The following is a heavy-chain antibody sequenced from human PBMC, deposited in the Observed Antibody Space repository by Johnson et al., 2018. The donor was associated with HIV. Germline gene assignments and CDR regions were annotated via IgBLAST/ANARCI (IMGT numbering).Heavy chain of an antibody. J-gene: IGHJ3*02. CDR1: GFTFSSYA. CDR2: ISYDGSNK. CDR3: ATLGGTVTTRAIAQPHDAFDI. Sequence: QVRLVESGGGVVQAGRSLRLSCAASGFTFSSYAMHWVRQAPGKGLEWVAVISYDGSNKYYADSVKGRFTISRDNSKNTLYLQMNSLRAEDTAVYYCATLGGTVTTRAIAQPHDAFDIWGQGTMVTVSS. D-gene: IGHD4-17*01. V-gene: IGHV3-30*14.